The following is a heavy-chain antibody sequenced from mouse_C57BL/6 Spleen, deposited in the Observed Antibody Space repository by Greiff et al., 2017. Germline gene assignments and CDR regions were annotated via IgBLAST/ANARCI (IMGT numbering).Heavy chain of an antibody. D-gene: IGHD2-4*01. J-gene: IGHJ1*03. CDR2: ILPGSGST. Sequence: QVQLQQSGAELMKPGASVKLSCKATGYTFTGYWIEWVKQRPGHGLEWIGEILPGSGSTNYNEKFKGKATFTADTSSNTAYMQLISLTTEDSAIYYCARLGLPWYFDVWGTGTTVTVSS. CDR1: GYTFTGYW. CDR3: ARLGLPWYFDV. V-gene: IGHV1-9*01.